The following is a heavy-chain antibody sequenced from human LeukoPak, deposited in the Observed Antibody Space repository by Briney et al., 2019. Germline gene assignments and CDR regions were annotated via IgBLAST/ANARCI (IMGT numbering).Heavy chain of an antibody. D-gene: IGHD2-8*02. CDR1: GFTFDDYA. CDR2: ISWNSGSI. V-gene: IGHV3-9*01. J-gene: IGHJ4*02. CDR3: AKEGLPLVGYFDY. Sequence: PGGSLRLSCAASGFTFDDYAMHWVRQAPGKGLEWVSGISWNSGSIGYADSVKGRFTISRDNAKNSLYLQMNSLRAEDTAVYYCAKEGLPLVGYFDYWGQGTLVTVSS.